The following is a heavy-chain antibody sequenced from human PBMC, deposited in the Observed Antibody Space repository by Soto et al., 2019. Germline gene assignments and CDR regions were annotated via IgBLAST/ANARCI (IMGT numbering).Heavy chain of an antibody. Sequence: PSETLSLTCAVYGGSFSGYYWSWIRQPPGKGLEWIGEINHSGSTNYNPSLKSRVTISVDTSKNQFSLKLSSVTAADTAVYYCARGRYGRVWFDPWGQGTLVTVSS. D-gene: IGHD3-10*01. J-gene: IGHJ5*02. CDR1: GGSFSGYY. CDR3: ARGRYGRVWFDP. V-gene: IGHV4-34*01. CDR2: INHSGST.